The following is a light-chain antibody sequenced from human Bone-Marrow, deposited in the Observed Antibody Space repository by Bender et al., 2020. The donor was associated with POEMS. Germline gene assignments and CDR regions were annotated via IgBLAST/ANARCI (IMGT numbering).Light chain of an antibody. CDR1: SSDLGGYNL. J-gene: IGLJ2*01. Sequence: QSALTQPASVSGSPGQSITISCTGSSSDLGGYNLVSWYQQHPGKAPQLIIYEVTKRPSGVSNRFSGSKSGNTASLTISGLQAEDEAHYYCCSNVGYNTLFGGGTKLTVL. CDR2: EVT. CDR3: CSNVGYNTL. V-gene: IGLV2-23*02.